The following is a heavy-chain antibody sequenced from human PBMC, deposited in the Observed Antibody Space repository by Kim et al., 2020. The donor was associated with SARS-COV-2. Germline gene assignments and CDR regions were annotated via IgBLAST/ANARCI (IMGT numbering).Heavy chain of an antibody. CDR1: GESVSRSTYY. CDR3: ARRGGTYYFDISGYEFDF. V-gene: IGHV4-39*01. D-gene: IGHD3-22*01. J-gene: IGHJ4*02. Sequence: SETLSLRCTVSGESVSRSTYYWGWIRQPPGKGLEWIGTISYSGATSYNPSLQSRVTISLDTSKNQFSLKLSSVTAADPAVYYCARRGGTYYFDISGYEFDFWGQGTLVTVSS. CDR2: ISYSGAT.